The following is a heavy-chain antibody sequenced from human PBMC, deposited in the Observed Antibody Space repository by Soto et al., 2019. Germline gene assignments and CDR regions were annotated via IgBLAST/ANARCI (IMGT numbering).Heavy chain of an antibody. CDR1: GGSISSGGYY. Sequence: PSETLSLTCTVSGGSISSGGYYWSWIRQHPGKGLEWIGYIYYSGSTYYNPSLKSRVTISVDTSKNQFSLKLSSVTAADTAVYYCASWYYYDSSGYYAFDYWGPGALVTVSS. CDR2: IYYSGST. V-gene: IGHV4-31*03. CDR3: ASWYYYDSSGYYAFDY. D-gene: IGHD3-22*01. J-gene: IGHJ4*01.